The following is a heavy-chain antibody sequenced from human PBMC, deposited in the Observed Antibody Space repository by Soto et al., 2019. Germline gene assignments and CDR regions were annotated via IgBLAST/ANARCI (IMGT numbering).Heavy chain of an antibody. CDR3: ARDYFKLYSSSWYRY. CDR2: VSSDGSNK. CDR1: GFTFSNYA. Sequence: PGGSLRLSCAASGFTFSNYAMHWVRQAPGKGLEWVAVVSSDGSNKYCAVSVKGRFTISRDNSKNTLYLQMNSLRAEDTAVYYCARDYFKLYSSSWYRYWGQGTLVTVSS. J-gene: IGHJ4*02. V-gene: IGHV3-30*04. D-gene: IGHD6-13*01.